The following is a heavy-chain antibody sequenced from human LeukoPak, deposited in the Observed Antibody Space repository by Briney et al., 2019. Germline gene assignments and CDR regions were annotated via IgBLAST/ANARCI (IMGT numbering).Heavy chain of an antibody. V-gene: IGHV1-2*02. CDR1: GYTFTAYY. D-gene: IGHD1-1*01. CDR3: ARAYNWNDRYYYYYGMDV. J-gene: IGHJ6*02. CDR2: INPNSGGT. Sequence: ASVKVSCKASGYTFTAYYMHWVRQARGQGLEWMGWINPNSGGTNYAQNFQGRVTMTRDTSISTAYMELSRLRSDDTAVYYCARAYNWNDRYYYYYGMDVWGQGTTVTVSS.